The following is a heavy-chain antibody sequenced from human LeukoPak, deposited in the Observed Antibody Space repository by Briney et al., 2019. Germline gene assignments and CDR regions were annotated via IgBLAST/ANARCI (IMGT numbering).Heavy chain of an antibody. CDR3: VRGGSWSGEFQGSNWFDP. Sequence: GASVKVSCKASGGTFSSYAISWVRQAPGQGLEWMGGIIPIFGTANYAQKFQGRVTITTDESTSTAYMELSSLRPEDTAVYYCVRGGSWSGEFQGSNWFDPWGQGTLVTVSS. D-gene: IGHD3-10*01. CDR2: IIPIFGTA. V-gene: IGHV1-69*05. J-gene: IGHJ5*02. CDR1: GGTFSSYA.